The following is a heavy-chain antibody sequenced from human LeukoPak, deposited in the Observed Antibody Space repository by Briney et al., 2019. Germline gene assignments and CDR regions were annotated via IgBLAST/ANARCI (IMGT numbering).Heavy chain of an antibody. V-gene: IGHV3-23*01. CDR3: AKFWGFTMVRGGWFDP. Sequence: HPGGSLRLSCGASGFTFSNYGMSWVRQAPGKGLEWVSAISGSGGSTYYADSVKGRFTISRDNSKNTLYLQMNSLRAEDTAVYYCAKFWGFTMVRGGWFDPWGQGTLVTVSS. CDR1: GFTFSNYG. CDR2: ISGSGGST. J-gene: IGHJ5*02. D-gene: IGHD3-10*01.